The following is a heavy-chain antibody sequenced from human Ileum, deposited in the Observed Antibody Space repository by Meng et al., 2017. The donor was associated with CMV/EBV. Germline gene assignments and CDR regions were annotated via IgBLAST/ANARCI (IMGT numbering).Heavy chain of an antibody. Sequence: QVQLVESGGGVVQLGGSLRLSCAASGLTFSRYGMHWVRQAPGKGLEWIGRIHPTGTTDDNPSLRSRVSMSLDKSKNQFSLKLTSVTAADTAVYYCARAAARGVPVDLWGQGTLVTVSS. CDR2: IHPTGTT. CDR1: GLTFSRYG. CDR3: ARAAARGVPVDL. V-gene: IGHV4-4*07. J-gene: IGHJ5*02. D-gene: IGHD3-10*01.